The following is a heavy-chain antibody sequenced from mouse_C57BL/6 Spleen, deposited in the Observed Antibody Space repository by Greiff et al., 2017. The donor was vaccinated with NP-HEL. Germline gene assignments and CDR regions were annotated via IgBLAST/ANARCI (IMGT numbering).Heavy chain of an antibody. CDR3: ARDGDSSGYRFDY. V-gene: IGHV3-6*01. J-gene: IGHJ2*01. Sequence: VQLQQSGPGLVKPSQSLSLTCSVTGYSITSGYYWNWIRQFPGNKLEWMGYISYDGSNNYNPSLKNRISITRDTSKNQFFLKLNSVTTEDTATYYCARDGDSSGYRFDYWGQGTTLTVSS. D-gene: IGHD3-2*02. CDR2: ISYDGSN. CDR1: GYSITSGYY.